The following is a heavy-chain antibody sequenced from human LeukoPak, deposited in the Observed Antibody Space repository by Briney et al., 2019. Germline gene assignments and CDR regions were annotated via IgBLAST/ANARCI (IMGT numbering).Heavy chain of an antibody. J-gene: IGHJ6*04. Sequence: GASVKVSCKASGYTFTSYGINWVRQAPGQGLEWMGWISAYNGNTNYAQKLQGRVTMTTDTSTTTAYMELRSLRSDDTAVYYCARLCSTTSCYGRFGMDVWGKGTTVTVSS. V-gene: IGHV1-18*04. CDR2: ISAYNGNT. CDR3: ARLCSTTSCYGRFGMDV. CDR1: GYTFTSYG. D-gene: IGHD2-2*01.